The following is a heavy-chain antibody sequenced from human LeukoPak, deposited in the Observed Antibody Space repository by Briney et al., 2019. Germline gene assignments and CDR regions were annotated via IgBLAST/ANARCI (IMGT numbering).Heavy chain of an antibody. Sequence: PGGSLRLSCSASGFTFSSYGMHWVRQAPGKGLEWVAVISYDGSNKYYADSVKGRFTISRDNSKNTLYLQMNSLRAEDTAVYYCAKDRRFGELLLYYFDYCGQGTLVTVSS. CDR3: AKDRRFGELLLYYFDY. CDR1: GFTFSSYG. CDR2: ISYDGSNK. V-gene: IGHV3-30*18. D-gene: IGHD3-10*01. J-gene: IGHJ4*02.